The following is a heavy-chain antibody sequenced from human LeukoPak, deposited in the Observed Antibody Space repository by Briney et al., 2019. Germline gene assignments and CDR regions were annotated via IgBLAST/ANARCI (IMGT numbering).Heavy chain of an antibody. V-gene: IGHV4-39*01. J-gene: IGHJ4*02. CDR1: GGSISSSSYY. D-gene: IGHD3-22*01. CDR2: IYYSGST. CDR3: ARPDYYDSSGYPG. Sequence: SETLSLTCTVSGGSISSSSYYWGWIRQPPGKGLEWIGSIYYSGSTYYNPSLKSRVTISVDTSKNQFSLKLSSVTAADTAVYYCARPDYYDSSGYPGWGQGTLVTVSS.